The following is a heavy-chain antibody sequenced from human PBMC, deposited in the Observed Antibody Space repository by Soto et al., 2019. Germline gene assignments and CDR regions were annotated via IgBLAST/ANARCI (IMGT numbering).Heavy chain of an antibody. CDR2: IIPIFGTA. D-gene: IGHD6-13*01. V-gene: IGHV1-69*01. CDR3: ARDRVRGIAAAGRGLDY. CDR1: GGTFSSYA. J-gene: IGHJ4*02. Sequence: QVQLVQSGAEVKKPGSSVKVSCKASGGTFSSYAISWVRQAPGQGLEWMGGIIPIFGTANYAQKFQGRVTITADESTSTAYMELSSLRSEDTAVYYWARDRVRGIAAAGRGLDYWGQGTLVTVSS.